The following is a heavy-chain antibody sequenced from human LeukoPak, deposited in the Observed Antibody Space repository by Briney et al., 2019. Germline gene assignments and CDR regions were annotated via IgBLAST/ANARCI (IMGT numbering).Heavy chain of an antibody. CDR3: ARTLSSGYPNYYYYMDV. J-gene: IGHJ6*03. D-gene: IGHD3-22*01. CDR2: IDHTGNT. CDR1: GESFNNFQ. Sequence: SETLSLTCAVYGESFNNFQWSWIRQPPGKALEWIGEIDHTGNTNYNASLKSRLTISVDPSKNQFSLKLSSVTAADTAVYYCARTLSSGYPNYYYYMDVWGKGTTVTVSS. V-gene: IGHV4-34*01.